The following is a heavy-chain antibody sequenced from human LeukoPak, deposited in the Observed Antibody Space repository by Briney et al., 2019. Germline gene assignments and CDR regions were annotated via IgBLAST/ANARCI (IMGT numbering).Heavy chain of an antibody. V-gene: IGHV3-23*01. J-gene: IGHJ4*02. CDR2: ISGSGGST. CDR1: GFTFSSYA. D-gene: IGHD3-10*01. Sequence: PGGSLRLSCAASGFTFSSYAMSWVRQAPGKGLEWVSAISGSGGSTYYADSVKGRFTISRDNSKNTLYLRMNSLRAEDTAVYYCAKEILWFGELPQYYFDYWGQGTLVTVSS. CDR3: AKEILWFGELPQYYFDY.